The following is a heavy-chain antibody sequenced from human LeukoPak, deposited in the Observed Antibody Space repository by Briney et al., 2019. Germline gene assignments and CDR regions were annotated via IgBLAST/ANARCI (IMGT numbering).Heavy chain of an antibody. CDR3: ARQGSCSGGSCYGGEDY. Sequence: SETLSLTCTVSGGSISSSSYYWGWIRQPPGKGLEWIGSIYYSGSTYYNPSLKSRVTISVDTSKNQFSLKLSSVTAADTAVYYCARQGSCSGGSCYGGEDYWGQGTLVTVSS. CDR2: IYYSGST. J-gene: IGHJ4*02. D-gene: IGHD2-15*01. CDR1: GGSISSSSYY. V-gene: IGHV4-39*01.